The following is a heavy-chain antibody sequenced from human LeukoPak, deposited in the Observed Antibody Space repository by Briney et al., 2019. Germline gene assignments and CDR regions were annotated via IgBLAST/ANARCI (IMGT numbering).Heavy chain of an antibody. D-gene: IGHD6-19*01. V-gene: IGHV3-15*01. CDR1: GFTFSIAW. CDR3: TFYGSAWSFDN. CDR2: IKSKTDGGTT. J-gene: IGHJ4*02. Sequence: GGSLRLSCAASGFTFSIAWMTWVRQAPGKGLEWVGRIKSKTDGGTTDYAAPVKGRFTISRDDSKNTLYLQMNSLKTEDTAVYYCTFYGSAWSFDNWGQGTLVTVSS.